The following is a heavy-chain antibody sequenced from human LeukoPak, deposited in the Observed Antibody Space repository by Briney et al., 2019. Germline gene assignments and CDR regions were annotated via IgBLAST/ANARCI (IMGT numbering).Heavy chain of an antibody. J-gene: IGHJ6*03. V-gene: IGHV1-2*02. CDR3: ARGYQLPSYYYYYMDV. Sequence: ASVKVSCKASGYTFTGYYIHWVRQAPGQGLEWMGWINPNSGGTNYAQKFQGRVTMTRDTSISTAYMELSRLRSDDTAVYYCARGYQLPSYYYYYMDVWGKGTTVTVSS. CDR2: INPNSGGT. CDR1: GYTFTGYY. D-gene: IGHD2-2*01.